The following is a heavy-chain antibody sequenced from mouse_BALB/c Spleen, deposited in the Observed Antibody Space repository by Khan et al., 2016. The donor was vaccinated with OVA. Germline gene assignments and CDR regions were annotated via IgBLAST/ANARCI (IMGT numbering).Heavy chain of an antibody. V-gene: IGHV1-20*02. J-gene: IGHJ2*01. D-gene: IGHD1-1*01. Sequence: VQLQQSGPELVKPGASVKISCKASGYSFTGYFMNWVMQSHAKSLEWIGRINPHIGETLYNQKFKDKATLTVDESSSTAHMELRSLASEDSAVYYCTRIYRSDFDYWGQGTTLTVSS. CDR2: INPHIGET. CDR1: GYSFTGYF. CDR3: TRIYRSDFDY.